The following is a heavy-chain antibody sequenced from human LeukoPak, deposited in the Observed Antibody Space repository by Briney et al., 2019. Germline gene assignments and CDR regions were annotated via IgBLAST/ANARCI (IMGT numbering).Heavy chain of an antibody. Sequence: SETLSLTCTVSGGSISSYYWSWIRQPPGRGLEWIGYIYYSGSSNYNPSLKSRVTISVDTSKNQFSLKLSSVTAADTAVYNCARDDSSGYYLYWGQGTLVTVSS. J-gene: IGHJ4*02. CDR3: ARDDSSGYYLY. D-gene: IGHD3-22*01. V-gene: IGHV4-59*01. CDR1: GGSISSYY. CDR2: IYYSGSS.